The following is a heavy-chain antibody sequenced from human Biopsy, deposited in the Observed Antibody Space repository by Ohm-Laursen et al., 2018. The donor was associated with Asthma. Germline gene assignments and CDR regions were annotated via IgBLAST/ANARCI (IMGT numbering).Heavy chain of an antibody. J-gene: IGHJ5*02. V-gene: IGHV4-34*01. Sequence: SETLSLTCAVYGGSFSGYYWSWIRQPPGKGLEWIGEINHSGSTNYNPSLKSRFTISVDTSKNQSSLKLSSVTAADTAVYYCARAGQCSSTSCYNPGWFDPWGQGTLVTVSS. CDR1: GGSFSGYY. CDR2: INHSGST. CDR3: ARAGQCSSTSCYNPGWFDP. D-gene: IGHD2-2*01.